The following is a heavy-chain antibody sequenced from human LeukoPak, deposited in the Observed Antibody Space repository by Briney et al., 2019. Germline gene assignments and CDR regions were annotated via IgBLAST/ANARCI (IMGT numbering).Heavy chain of an antibody. CDR2: INPNSGGT. CDR3: AREGFVVVHDAFDI. V-gene: IGHV1-2*06. J-gene: IGHJ3*02. D-gene: IGHD2-21*01. Sequence: ASVKVSCKASRYTFTGYYMHWVRQAPGQGLEWMGRINPNSGGTNYAQKFQGRVTMTRDTTISTAYMWLSRVRSDDTAAYYCAREGFVVVHDAFDIWAQSTVVSVSS. CDR1: RYTFTGYY.